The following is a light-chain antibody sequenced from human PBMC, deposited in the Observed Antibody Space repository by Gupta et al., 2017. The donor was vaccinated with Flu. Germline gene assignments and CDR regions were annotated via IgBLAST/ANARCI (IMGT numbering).Light chain of an antibody. Sequence: EIVMTQSPATLSVSPGERATLSCRASQSVSSNLAWYRQKPVQAPRLIIYGASNRATGSPARFSGSGYVKEFTLTSSSLQYEDFGVYYWQQVNYFVTFGQGTRLEIK. CDR1: QSVSSN. J-gene: IGKJ5*01. CDR3: QQVNYFVT. CDR2: GAS. V-gene: IGKV3-15*01.